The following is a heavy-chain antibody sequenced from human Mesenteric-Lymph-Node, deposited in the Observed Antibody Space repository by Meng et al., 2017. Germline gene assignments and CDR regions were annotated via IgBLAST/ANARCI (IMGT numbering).Heavy chain of an antibody. CDR3: VRDQPGDLGPDH. Sequence: GGSLRLSCAASGFSISDYYMSWIRQAPGKGLEWISYIRSSGNDIYYADSVRGRFTMSRDTAKNSLYLQMNSLRAEDTAVYYCVRDQPGDLGPDHWGQGTLVTVSS. D-gene: IGHD1-1*01. V-gene: IGHV3-11*01. CDR2: IRSSGNDI. CDR1: GFSISDYY. J-gene: IGHJ5*02.